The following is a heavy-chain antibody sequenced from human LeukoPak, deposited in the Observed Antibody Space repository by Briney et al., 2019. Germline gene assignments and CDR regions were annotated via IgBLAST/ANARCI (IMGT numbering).Heavy chain of an antibody. CDR3: ARPYDGYVFDY. Sequence: SDTLSLTCTVSGGSISSSSYYGGWIRQPPGKGLEWIGSIYYSGSTYYNPSLKSRVTISVGTSKNQSSLELSSVTAADTTVYYCARPYDGYVFDYWGQGTLVTVSS. D-gene: IGHD5-24*01. J-gene: IGHJ4*02. V-gene: IGHV4-39*01. CDR2: IYYSGST. CDR1: GGSISSSSYY.